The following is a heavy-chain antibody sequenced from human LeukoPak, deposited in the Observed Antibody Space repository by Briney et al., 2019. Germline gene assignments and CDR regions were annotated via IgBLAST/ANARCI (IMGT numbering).Heavy chain of an antibody. Sequence: GASVKVSCKASGYTLTSYGISWVRQAPGQGLEWMGWISAYSGNTNYAQKLQGRVTMTTDTSTSTAYMELRSLRSDDTAVYYCARDCSGGSCYFGLDYWGQGTLVTVSS. V-gene: IGHV1-18*01. CDR2: ISAYSGNT. D-gene: IGHD2-15*01. J-gene: IGHJ4*02. CDR1: GYTLTSYG. CDR3: ARDCSGGSCYFGLDY.